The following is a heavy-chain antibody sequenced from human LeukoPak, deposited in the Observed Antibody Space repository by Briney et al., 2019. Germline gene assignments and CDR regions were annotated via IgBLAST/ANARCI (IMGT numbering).Heavy chain of an antibody. Sequence: GESLKISCKGSGYSFTSYWIGWVRQMPGKGLEWMGRIAPSDSYTNYRPSFQGHVTISADKSISTAYLQWSSLKASDTAMYYCARHRDCSSGACYPDYRGQGTLVTVSS. J-gene: IGHJ4*02. CDR2: IAPSDSYT. D-gene: IGHD2-15*01. CDR3: ARHRDCSSGACYPDY. CDR1: GYSFTSYW. V-gene: IGHV5-10-1*01.